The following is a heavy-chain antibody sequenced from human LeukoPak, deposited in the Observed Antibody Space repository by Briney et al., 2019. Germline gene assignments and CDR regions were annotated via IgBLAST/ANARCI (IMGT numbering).Heavy chain of an antibody. V-gene: IGHV4-59*01. J-gene: IGHJ4*02. D-gene: IGHD3-22*01. CDR3: AREAWYYDSSGYYYDTYYFYY. CDR1: GGSLSSYY. CDR2: NYYSGRT. Sequence: PSETLSLTCTVSGGSLSSYYWSWIRQPPGKGLEWSGYNYYSGRTKYNPSPTSRETISVYTSKTQFSLKLSSVTAADTAVYYCAREAWYYDSSGYYYDTYYFYYWGQGTLVTVSS.